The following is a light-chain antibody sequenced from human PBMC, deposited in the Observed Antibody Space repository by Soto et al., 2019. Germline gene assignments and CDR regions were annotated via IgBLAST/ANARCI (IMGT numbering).Light chain of an antibody. J-gene: IGLJ2*01. CDR2: DVK. Sequence: QLVLAQPASVPGSPGQPIAISCSGTSSDVGAYDYVSWYQQHTGKAPKLMIYDVKYRPSGVSNRVSGSKSGNTASLSISWLQAEDEADYYCSSYTSSSSVIFGGGTKLTVL. V-gene: IGLV2-14*01. CDR3: SSYTSSSSVI. CDR1: SSDVGAYDY.